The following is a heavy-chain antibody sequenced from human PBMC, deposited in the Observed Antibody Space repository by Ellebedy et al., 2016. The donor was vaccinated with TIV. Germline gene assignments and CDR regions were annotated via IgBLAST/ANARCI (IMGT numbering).Heavy chain of an antibody. J-gene: IGHJ4*02. D-gene: IGHD3-3*01. Sequence: GESLKISCAASGFTVRSTYMSWVRQAPGRGLEWVSVIFRDDRTFYADSVQDRFTIPRDNYKNTLFLQMDGLRGEDTAVYYCARGSGFSAEDYWGQGTLVTVSS. V-gene: IGHV3-53*01. CDR2: IFRDDRT. CDR3: ARGSGFSAEDY. CDR1: GFTVRSTY.